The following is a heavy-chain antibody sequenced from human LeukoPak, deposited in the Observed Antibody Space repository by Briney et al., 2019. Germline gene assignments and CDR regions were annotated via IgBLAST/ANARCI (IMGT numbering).Heavy chain of an antibody. CDR1: GGSISNNNYY. CDR3: ARRSYYDSSGYYYY. CDR2: IYYSGST. D-gene: IGHD3-22*01. V-gene: IGHV4-39*01. Sequence: SETLSLTCTVSGGSISNNNYYWGWIRQPPGKGLEWIGTIYYSGSTYYNPSLKSRVTISVDTSRNQFSLKLSSVTAADTAVHYCARRSYYDSSGYYYYWGQGTLVTVSS. J-gene: IGHJ4*02.